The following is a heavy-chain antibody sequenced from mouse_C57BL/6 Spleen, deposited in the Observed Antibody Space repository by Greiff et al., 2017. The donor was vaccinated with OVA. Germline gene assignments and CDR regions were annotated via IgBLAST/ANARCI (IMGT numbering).Heavy chain of an antibody. Sequence: VQLQQSGAELARPGASVKMSCKASGYTFTSYTMHWVKQRPGQGLEWIGYINPSSGYTKYNQKFKDKATLTADKSSSTAYMQLSSLTSEDSAVYYCARSWSYAMDYRGQGTSVTVSS. V-gene: IGHV1-4*01. CDR1: GYTFTSYT. CDR2: INPSSGYT. J-gene: IGHJ4*01. CDR3: ARSWSYAMDY.